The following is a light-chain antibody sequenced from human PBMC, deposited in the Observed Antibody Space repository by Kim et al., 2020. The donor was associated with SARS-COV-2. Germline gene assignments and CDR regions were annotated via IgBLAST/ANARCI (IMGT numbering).Light chain of an antibody. J-gene: IGKJ3*01. CDR1: QSLRYRDGNIC. V-gene: IGKV2-30*01. CDR2: KVS. Sequence: PASISCRSSQSLRYRDGNICLNWFHQRPGQSPRRLIYKVSNRYSWVPDRFSGSGSGTDFTLQISRVEAEDVGVYYCMQGTHWPFTFGPGTKVGIK. CDR3: MQGTHWPFT.